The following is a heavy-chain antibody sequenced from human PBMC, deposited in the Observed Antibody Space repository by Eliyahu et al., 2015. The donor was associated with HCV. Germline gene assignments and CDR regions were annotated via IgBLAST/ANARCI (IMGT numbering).Heavy chain of an antibody. Sequence: EVHLLESGGGLEQPGGSLXLSCAASGFTFNNYAMSWGRQAPGKGLEWVSAIGSGGESTYYADSVKGRFTISRDNSKNTLYLQVNSLRAEDTAIYYCAKGVSGWPYYFDFWGQGTLVTVSS. CDR1: GFTFNNYA. J-gene: IGHJ4*02. CDR2: IGSGGEST. CDR3: AKGVSGWPYYFDF. D-gene: IGHD6-19*01. V-gene: IGHV3-23*01.